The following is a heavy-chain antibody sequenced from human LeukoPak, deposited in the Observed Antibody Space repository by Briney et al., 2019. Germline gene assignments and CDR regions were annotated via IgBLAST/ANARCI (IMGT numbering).Heavy chain of an antibody. J-gene: IGHJ4*02. CDR3: ARGGIQVSGIDEFDY. Sequence: QPGGSLRFSGAASGFTFIDYDMHWVRQVIGKGLEWVSAIGIRGDTHYSGSVKGRFTISRENAESSLYLQMNSLRAEDTAVYYCARGGIQVSGIDEFDYWGQGTLVTVSS. V-gene: IGHV3-13*01. D-gene: IGHD6-19*01. CDR1: GFTFIDYD. CDR2: IGIRGDT.